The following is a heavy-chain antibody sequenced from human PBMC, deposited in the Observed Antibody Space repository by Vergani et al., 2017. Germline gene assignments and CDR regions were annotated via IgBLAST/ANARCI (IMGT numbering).Heavy chain of an antibody. CDR3: ARGRITMVRGVMRYFDL. Sequence: QVQLQQWGAGLLKPSETLSLTCAVYGGSFSDYYWSWIRQPPGKGLEWIGEINHSGSTNYNPPLKSRVTISVDTSKNQFSLKLSSVTAADTAVYYCARGRITMVRGVMRYFDLWGRGTLVTVSS. CDR1: GGSFSDYY. J-gene: IGHJ2*01. D-gene: IGHD3-10*01. V-gene: IGHV4-34*01. CDR2: INHSGST.